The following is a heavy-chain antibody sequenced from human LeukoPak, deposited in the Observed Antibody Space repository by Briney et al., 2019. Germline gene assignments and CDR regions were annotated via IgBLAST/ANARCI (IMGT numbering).Heavy chain of an antibody. Sequence: PGGSLRLSCAASGFTFSNAWMSWVRQAPGKGLEWVGRIKSKTDGGTTDYAAPVKGRFTISRDDSKNTLYLQMNSLRAEDTAVYYCARVGGQWQVRGVFDYWGQGTLVTVSS. CDR2: IKSKTDGGTT. V-gene: IGHV3-15*01. D-gene: IGHD6-19*01. CDR1: GFTFSNAW. J-gene: IGHJ4*02. CDR3: ARVGGQWQVRGVFDY.